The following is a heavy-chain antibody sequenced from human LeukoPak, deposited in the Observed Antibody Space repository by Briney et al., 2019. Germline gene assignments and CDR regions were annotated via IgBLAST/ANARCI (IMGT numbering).Heavy chain of an antibody. V-gene: IGHV1-8*01. J-gene: IGHJ4*02. CDR2: MNPNSGNT. Sequence: ASVKVSCKASGYTFTSYDIDWVRQATGQGLEWMGWMNPNSGNTGYAQKFQGRVTMTRNTSISTAYMELSSLRSEDTAVYYFARGAPARPGSSSLFADWGQGTLVTVSS. D-gene: IGHD6-13*01. CDR1: GYTFTSYD. CDR3: ARGAPARPGSSSLFAD.